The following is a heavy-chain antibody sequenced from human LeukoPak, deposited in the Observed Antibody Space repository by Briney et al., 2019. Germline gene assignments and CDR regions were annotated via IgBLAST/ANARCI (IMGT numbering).Heavy chain of an antibody. CDR3: ARELDYYYVDV. J-gene: IGHJ6*03. CDR1: GGSISSYY. CDR2: IYYSGST. V-gene: IGHV4-59*01. Sequence: PSETLSLTCTVSGGSISSYYWSWIRQPPGKGLEWIGYIYYSGSTNYNPSLKSRVTISVDTSKNQFSLKLSSVTAADTAVYYCARELDYYYVDVWGKGTTVTVSS.